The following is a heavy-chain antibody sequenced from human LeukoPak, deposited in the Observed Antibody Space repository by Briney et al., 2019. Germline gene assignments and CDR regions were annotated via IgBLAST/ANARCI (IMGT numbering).Heavy chain of an antibody. D-gene: IGHD6-13*01. CDR2: INPTGGST. V-gene: IGHV1-46*01. CDR3: AREGRGVPGAIAAVKGFDY. CDR1: GYTFTSYY. Sequence: RASVKVSCKASGYTFTSYYMHWVRQAPGQGLEWMGLINPTGGSTGYAQKFQGRVTMTRDMSTSTDYMELSSLRSEDTAIYYCAREGRGVPGAIAAVKGFDYWDQGTLVTVSS. J-gene: IGHJ4*02.